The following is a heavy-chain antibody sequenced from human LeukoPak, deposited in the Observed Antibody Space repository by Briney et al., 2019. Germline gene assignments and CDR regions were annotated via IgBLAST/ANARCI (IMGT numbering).Heavy chain of an antibody. CDR2: ISYDGIMK. Sequence: HPGGSLRLSCAASGFSFSTYGVTWVRQAPGKGLKWVASISYDGIMKYFADSVKGRFTISRDNSKNTLYLQMDRLRPDDTAVYYCARVSAAAAHSYAFDVWGRGTLVTVSS. CDR3: ARVSAAAAHSYAFDV. D-gene: IGHD2-2*01. CDR1: GFSFSTYG. V-gene: IGHV3-30*01. J-gene: IGHJ3*01.